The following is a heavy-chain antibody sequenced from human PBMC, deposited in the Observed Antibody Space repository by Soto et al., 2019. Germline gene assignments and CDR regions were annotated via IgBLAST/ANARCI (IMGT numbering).Heavy chain of an antibody. V-gene: IGHV3-33*01. J-gene: IGHJ6*02. CDR3: ARDGGGSYRYYYYFYGMDV. CDR1: GFTFSSYG. D-gene: IGHD1-26*01. CDR2: IWYDGSNK. Sequence: QVQLVESGGGVVQPGRSLRLSCAASGFTFSSYGMHWVRQAPGKGLEWVAVIWYDGSNKYYADSVKGRFTISRDNSRNTLYLQMNSLRAEDTAVYYCARDGGGSYRYYYYFYGMDVWGQGTTVTVSS.